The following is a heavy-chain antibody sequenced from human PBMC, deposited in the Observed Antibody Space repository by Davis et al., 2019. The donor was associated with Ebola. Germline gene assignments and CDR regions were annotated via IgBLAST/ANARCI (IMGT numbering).Heavy chain of an antibody. Sequence: ASVKVSCKASGYTFTGYYMPWVRQAPGQGLEWMGWMNPNSGNTGYAQKFQGRVTITRNTSISTAYMELSSLRSEDTAVYYCAREGSSSGLDYWGQGTLVTVSS. CDR3: AREGSSSGLDY. D-gene: IGHD6-19*01. CDR1: GYTFTGYY. V-gene: IGHV1-8*03. CDR2: MNPNSGNT. J-gene: IGHJ4*02.